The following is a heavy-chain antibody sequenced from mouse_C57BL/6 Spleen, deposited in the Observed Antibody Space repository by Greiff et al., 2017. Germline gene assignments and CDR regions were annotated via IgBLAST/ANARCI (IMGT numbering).Heavy chain of an antibody. J-gene: IGHJ4*01. CDR1: GYTFTSYW. D-gene: IGHD1-1*01. V-gene: IGHV1-64*01. Sequence: QVQLQQPGAELVKPGASVKLSCKASGYTFTSYWMHWVKQRPGQGLEWIGLIHPNSGSTNYNEKFKSKATLTVDTSSSTAYMQLSSLTSEDSAVYYCARRGRSSYVFYAIDDWGQGTAVTVAA. CDR2: IHPNSGST. CDR3: ARRGRSSYVFYAIDD.